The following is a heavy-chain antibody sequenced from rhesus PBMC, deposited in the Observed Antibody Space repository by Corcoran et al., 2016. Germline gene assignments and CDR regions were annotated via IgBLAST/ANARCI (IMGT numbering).Heavy chain of an antibody. Sequence: EVQLVESGGGLVQPGGSLRLSCSPSGFTFSSSALHWARQDCGKGLEWVGRIRSKSNNYETGYAASVKGRFTISRDDSKNTAYLQMNSLKTEDTAVYYCAPLCTGSGCAIDYWGQGVLVTVSS. V-gene: IGHV3-118*01. CDR3: APLCTGSGCAIDY. D-gene: IGHD2-21*01. CDR1: GFTFSSSA. CDR2: IRSKSNNYET. J-gene: IGHJ4*01.